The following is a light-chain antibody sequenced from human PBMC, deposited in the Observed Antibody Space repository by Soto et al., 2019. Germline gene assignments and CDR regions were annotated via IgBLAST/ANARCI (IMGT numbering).Light chain of an antibody. Sequence: QPVLTQPPSVSGAPGQRVTISCTGSSSKIGAGYDVHWYQQLPGRDPKLLIYGNTNRPSGVPDRFSGSKSGTSASLAITGLQAEDEADYYCLSFDSSLSVVFGGGTQLTVL. CDR1: SSKIGAGYD. CDR2: GNT. CDR3: LSFDSSLSVV. J-gene: IGLJ2*01. V-gene: IGLV1-40*01.